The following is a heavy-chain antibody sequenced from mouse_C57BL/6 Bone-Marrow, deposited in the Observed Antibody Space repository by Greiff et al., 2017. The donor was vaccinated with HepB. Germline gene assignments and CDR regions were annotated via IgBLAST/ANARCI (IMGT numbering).Heavy chain of an antibody. D-gene: IGHD2-10*01. CDR1: GFNIKDDN. CDR2: IDPENGDT. CDR3: STWSPLLSRFAY. V-gene: IGHV14-4*01. J-gene: IGHJ3*01. Sequence: EVHLVESGAELVRPGASVKLSCTASGFNIKDDNMHWVKQRPEQGLEWIGWIDPENGDTEYASKFQGKATIPADTSSNPAYLQLSSLTSEDTAVYYCSTWSPLLSRFAYWGQGTLVTVSA.